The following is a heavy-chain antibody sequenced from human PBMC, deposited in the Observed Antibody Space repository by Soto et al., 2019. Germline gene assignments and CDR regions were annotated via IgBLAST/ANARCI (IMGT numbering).Heavy chain of an antibody. V-gene: IGHV4-4*07. Sequence: PSETLSLTCTVSGGSISSYYWSWIRQPAGKGLEWIGRIYTSGSTNYNPSLKSRVTMSVDTSKNQFSLKLSSVTAADTAVYYCARNIAAAGTSWFDPWGQGTLVTVSS. D-gene: IGHD6-13*01. CDR1: GGSISSYY. J-gene: IGHJ5*02. CDR3: ARNIAAAGTSWFDP. CDR2: IYTSGST.